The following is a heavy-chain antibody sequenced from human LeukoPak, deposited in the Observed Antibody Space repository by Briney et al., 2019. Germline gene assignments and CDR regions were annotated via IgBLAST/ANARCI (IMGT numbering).Heavy chain of an antibody. CDR2: IWYDGSNE. CDR3: AKDQSGADY. CDR1: GFTFSNYA. V-gene: IGHV3-33*06. D-gene: IGHD1-1*01. J-gene: IGHJ4*02. Sequence: PGGSLRLSCAASGFTFSNYAMHWVRQAPGKGLEWVAVIWYDGSNEYYGDSVKGRFTISRDNSKNTLYLQMNSLRAEDTAVYYCAKDQSGADYWGQGTLVTVSS.